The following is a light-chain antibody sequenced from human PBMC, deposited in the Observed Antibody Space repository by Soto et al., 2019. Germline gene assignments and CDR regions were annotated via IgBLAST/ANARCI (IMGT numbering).Light chain of an antibody. Sequence: QSVLTQPPSVSGAPGQRVIISCTGSSSNIGAGYDVHWYQQLPGTAPRLLIYDNSNRPSGVPDRFSGSKSGTSASLAITGLQAEDEADYYCQSYDSSLSGWVFGGGTKLTVL. V-gene: IGLV1-40*01. J-gene: IGLJ3*02. CDR3: QSYDSSLSGWV. CDR2: DNS. CDR1: SSNIGAGYD.